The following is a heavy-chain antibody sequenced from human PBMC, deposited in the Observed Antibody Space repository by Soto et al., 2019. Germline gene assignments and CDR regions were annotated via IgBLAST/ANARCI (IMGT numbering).Heavy chain of an antibody. J-gene: IGHJ4*02. D-gene: IGHD3-9*01. Sequence: GGSLRLSCAASGFTFSSYGMHWVRQAPGKGLEWVAVIWYDGSNKYYADSVKGRFTISRDNSKNTLYLQMNSLRAEDTAVYYCGRDGNDFLPVFFRARQGFDNWGQETLVTVSS. CDR2: IWYDGSNK. V-gene: IGHV3-33*01. CDR3: GRDGNDFLPVFFRARQGFDN. CDR1: GFTFSSYG.